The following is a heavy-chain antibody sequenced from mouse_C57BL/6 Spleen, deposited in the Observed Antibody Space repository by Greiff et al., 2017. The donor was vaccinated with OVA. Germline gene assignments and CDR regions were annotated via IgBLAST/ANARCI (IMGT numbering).Heavy chain of an antibody. Sequence: VQLQQPGAELVKPGASVKLSCKASGYTFTSYWMHWVKQRPGQGLEWIGMIHPNSGSTNYNEKFKSKATLTVDKSSSTAYMQLSSLTSEDSAVYYCARLGGNYGGDYWGQGTTLTVSS. J-gene: IGHJ2*01. D-gene: IGHD2-1*01. CDR1: GYTFTSYW. CDR3: ARLGGNYGGDY. V-gene: IGHV1-64*01. CDR2: IHPNSGST.